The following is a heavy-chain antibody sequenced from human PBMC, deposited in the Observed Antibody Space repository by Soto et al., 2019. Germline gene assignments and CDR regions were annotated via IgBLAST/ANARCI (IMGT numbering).Heavy chain of an antibody. CDR1: GGSISSGDYY. J-gene: IGHJ4*02. V-gene: IGHV4-30-4*01. D-gene: IGHD5-12*01. Sequence: QVQLQESGPGLVKPSQTLSLTCTVSGGSISSGDYYWSWIRQPPGKGLEWIGYIYYSGSTYYNPSLKRRVTISVDTSKNQFSLKLSSVTAADTAGYYCARDHIVATMWDYWGQGTLVTVSS. CDR2: IYYSGST. CDR3: ARDHIVATMWDY.